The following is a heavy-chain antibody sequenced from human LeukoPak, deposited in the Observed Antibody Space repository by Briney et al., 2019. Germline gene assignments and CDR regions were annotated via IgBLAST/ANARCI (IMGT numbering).Heavy chain of an antibody. CDR3: ARDAGYSGYENYYMDV. CDR1: GGSISSSSYY. J-gene: IGHJ6*03. CDR2: IYYSGST. D-gene: IGHD5-12*01. V-gene: IGHV4-39*07. Sequence: SETLSLTCTVSGGSISSSSYYWGWIRQPPGKGLEWIGSIYYSGSTYYNPSLKSRVTISVDTSKNQFSLKLSSVTAADTAVYYCARDAGYSGYENYYMDVWGKGTTVTISS.